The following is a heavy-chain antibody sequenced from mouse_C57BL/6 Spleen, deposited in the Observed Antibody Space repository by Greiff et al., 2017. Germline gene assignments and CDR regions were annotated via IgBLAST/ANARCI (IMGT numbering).Heavy chain of an antibody. CDR1: GYSFTSYY. Sequence: QVQLQQSGPELVKPGASVKISCKASGYSFTSYYIHWVKQRPGQGLEWIGWIYPGSGNTKYNEKFKGKATLTADTSSSTTYMQLISLTSEDSAVYYCARYSRLYAPDYWGQGTSVTVSS. CDR3: ARYSRLYAPDY. V-gene: IGHV1-66*01. J-gene: IGHJ4*01. D-gene: IGHD2-3*01. CDR2: IYPGSGNT.